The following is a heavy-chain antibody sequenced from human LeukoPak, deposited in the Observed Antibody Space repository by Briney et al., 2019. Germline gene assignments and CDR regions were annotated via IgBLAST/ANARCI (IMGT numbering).Heavy chain of an antibody. J-gene: IGHJ4*02. CDR3: VRYSYGSDY. Sequence: GGSLRLSCEASAFTLSNYWMSWVRQAPGKGLEWVANINQDGSAKYYVDSVKGRFTISRDNAKSSLYLQMNSLRAEDTAVYYCVRYSYGSDYWGQGTLVTVSS. D-gene: IGHD5-18*01. V-gene: IGHV3-7*01. CDR2: INQDGSAK. CDR1: AFTLSNYW.